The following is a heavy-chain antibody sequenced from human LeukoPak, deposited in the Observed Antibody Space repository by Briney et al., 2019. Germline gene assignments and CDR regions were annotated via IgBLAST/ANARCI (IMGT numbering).Heavy chain of an antibody. CDR3: ARDRGYRGYDS. D-gene: IGHD5-12*01. V-gene: IGHV4-59*01. J-gene: IGHJ5*01. CDR2: MYFSGST. Sequence: SETLSLTCTVSGGSISSYYWSWIRQPPGKGLEWIGYMYFSGSTNYNPSLKSRVTVSVDTSKNQSSLKLSSVTAADTAVYHCARDRGYRGYDSWGQGTLVTVSS. CDR1: GGSISSYY.